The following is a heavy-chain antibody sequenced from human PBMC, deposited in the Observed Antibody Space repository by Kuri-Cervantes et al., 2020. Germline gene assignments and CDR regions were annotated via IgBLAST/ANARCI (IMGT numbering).Heavy chain of an antibody. V-gene: IGHV3-23*01. Sequence: GESLKISCAASGFTFNSYDMSWVRQAPGQGLEWVSGISGSGGSTFYADSVKGRFTISRDTSKNTLYLQMNSLRAEDTAVYYCARAGTTMIVVIMRYWGQGTLVTVSS. CDR1: GFTFNSYD. CDR2: ISGSGGST. D-gene: IGHD3-22*01. CDR3: ARAGTTMIVVIMRY. J-gene: IGHJ4*02.